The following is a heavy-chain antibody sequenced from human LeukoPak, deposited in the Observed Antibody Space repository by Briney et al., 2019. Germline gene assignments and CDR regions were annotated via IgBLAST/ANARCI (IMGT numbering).Heavy chain of an antibody. D-gene: IGHD3-10*01. CDR3: ARMSNYGSGSYYTAVAFYFDY. CDR1: GGSFSGYY. J-gene: IGHJ4*02. CDR2: INHSGST. V-gene: IGHV4-34*01. Sequence: SETLSLTCAVYGGSFSGYYWSWIRQPPGKGLEWIGEINHSGSTNYNPSLKSRVTISVDTSKNQFSLKLSSVTAADTAVYYCARMSNYGSGSYYTAVAFYFDYWGQGTLVTVSS.